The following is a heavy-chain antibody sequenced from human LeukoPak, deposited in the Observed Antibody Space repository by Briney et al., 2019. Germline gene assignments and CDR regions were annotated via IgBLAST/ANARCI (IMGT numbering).Heavy chain of an antibody. CDR1: GYTFTGYY. D-gene: IGHD1-26*01. Sequence: SVKVSCKASGYTFTGYYMHWVRQAPGQGLEWMGGIIPIFGTANYAQKFQGRVTITADESTSTAYMELSSLRSEDTAVYYCARSGATRWFDPWGQGTLVTVSS. V-gene: IGHV1-69*13. J-gene: IGHJ5*02. CDR3: ARSGATRWFDP. CDR2: IIPIFGTA.